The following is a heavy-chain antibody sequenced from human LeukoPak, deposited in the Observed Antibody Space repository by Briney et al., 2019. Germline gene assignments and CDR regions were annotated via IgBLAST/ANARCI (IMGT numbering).Heavy chain of an antibody. V-gene: IGHV3-30-3*01. D-gene: IGHD3-10*01. Sequence: PGGSLRLSCAASGFTFSSYAMHWVRQAPGKGLEWVAVTSYDGSNKYYADSVKGRFTISRDNARQSPFLQMNSLGAEDTAVYYCARDHGYYFDYWGQGTLVTVSS. CDR2: TSYDGSNK. J-gene: IGHJ4*02. CDR3: ARDHGYYFDY. CDR1: GFTFSSYA.